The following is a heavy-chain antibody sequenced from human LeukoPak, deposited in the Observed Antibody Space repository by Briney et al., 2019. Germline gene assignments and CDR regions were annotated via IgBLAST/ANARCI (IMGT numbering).Heavy chain of an antibody. V-gene: IGHV4-38-2*02. Sequence: SETLSLTCTVSGYSISSGYYWGWIRQPPGKGLEWIGSIYHSGSTYYNPSLKSRVTISVDTSKNQFSLKLSSVTAADTAVYYCARGGYSYPYYFDYWGQGTLVTVSS. J-gene: IGHJ4*02. CDR2: IYHSGST. CDR3: ARGGYSYPYYFDY. D-gene: IGHD5-18*01. CDR1: GYSISSGYY.